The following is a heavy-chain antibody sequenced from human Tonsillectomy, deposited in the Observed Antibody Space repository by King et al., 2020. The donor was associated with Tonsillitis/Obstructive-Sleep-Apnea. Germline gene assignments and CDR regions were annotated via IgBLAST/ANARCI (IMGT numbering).Heavy chain of an antibody. CDR1: GFTFSSYA. CDR3: AERVDVYKDYFDY. V-gene: IGHV3-23*04. Sequence: VQLVESGGGLVQPGGSLRLSCAASGFTFSSYAMSWVRQAPGKGLEWVSGISGGSGTTYYADSVKGRFTISRDNSKNTLYLQMNSLRAEDTAVYYCAERVDVYKDYFDYWGQGTLVTVSS. J-gene: IGHJ4*02. CDR2: ISGGSGTT. D-gene: IGHD5-24*01.